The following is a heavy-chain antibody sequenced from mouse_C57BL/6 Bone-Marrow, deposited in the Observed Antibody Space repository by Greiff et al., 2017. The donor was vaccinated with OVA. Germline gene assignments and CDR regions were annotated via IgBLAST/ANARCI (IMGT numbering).Heavy chain of an antibody. CDR3: ARRMCYRAWFAY. V-gene: IGHV1-85*01. CDR2: IYPSDGST. J-gene: IGHJ3*01. CDR1: GYTFTSYE. Sequence: VQLQQSGPELVKPGASVKLSCKASGYTFTSYEINWVKQRPGQGLEWIGRIYPSDGSTKYNEKFKGKATLTVDTSSSTAYMELHSLTSEDSAVYFCARRMCYRAWFAYWGQGTLLTVSA. D-gene: IGHD2-12*01.